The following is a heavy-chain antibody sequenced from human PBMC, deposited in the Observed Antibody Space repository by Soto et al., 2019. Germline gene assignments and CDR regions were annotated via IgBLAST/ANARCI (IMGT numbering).Heavy chain of an antibody. J-gene: IGHJ4*02. CDR2: IYWDDDK. V-gene: IGHV2-5*02. D-gene: IGHD2-15*01. Sequence: GSGPTLVNPTQTLTLTCTFSGFSLSTSGVGVGWIRHPPGKALEWLALIYWDDDKRYSPSLKSRLTITKDTSKNQVVLTMTNMDPVDTATYYCAHRPSYCSGGSCYSGFDYWGQGTLVTVSS. CDR3: AHRPSYCSGGSCYSGFDY. CDR1: GFSLSTSGVG.